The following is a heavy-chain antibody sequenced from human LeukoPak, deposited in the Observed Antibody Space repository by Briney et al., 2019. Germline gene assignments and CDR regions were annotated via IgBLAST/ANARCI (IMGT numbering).Heavy chain of an antibody. D-gene: IGHD3-22*01. CDR3: ARGPSVVITHFDY. Sequence: GGALRLSWAASGFSFRSYAMHWGRQAPGSRLEGIAVVSYDGSNKYYADSVKSRFTISRDNSKNTVHLQMNSLRAEDTAVYYCARGPSVVITHFDYWGQGTLVTVSS. J-gene: IGHJ4*02. V-gene: IGHV3-30-3*01. CDR2: VSYDGSNK. CDR1: GFSFRSYA.